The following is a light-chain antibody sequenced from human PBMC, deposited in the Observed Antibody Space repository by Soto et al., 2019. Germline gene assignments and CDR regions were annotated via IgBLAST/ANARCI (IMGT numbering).Light chain of an antibody. CDR2: EVS. Sequence: QSALTQPPSASGSPGQSVTISCSETSSDVGGYNYVSWYQQHPGKAPKLMIYEVSKRPSGVPDRFSGSKSGNTASLTVSGLQAEYEADYYCSSYAGSNNFGVVFGGGTKLTVL. CDR1: SSDVGGYNY. CDR3: SSYAGSNNFGVV. J-gene: IGLJ2*01. V-gene: IGLV2-8*01.